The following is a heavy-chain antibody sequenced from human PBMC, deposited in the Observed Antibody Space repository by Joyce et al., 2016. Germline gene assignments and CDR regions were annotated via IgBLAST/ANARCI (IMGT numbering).Heavy chain of an antibody. V-gene: IGHV3-11*04. J-gene: IGHJ6*03. D-gene: IGHD3-16*01. CDR3: ARDRVQWSFGAVSNHFYMDV. CDR2: IGSSERHI. CDR1: GFASFTDYY. Sequence: QVQLVESGGGVAKPGGSLRLSCVASGFASFTDYYMSWIRQAPGKGLGWVAYIGSSERHIYYADSVKGRFTVARDNSKNSLFLHMYNLRVEDSAVYYCARDRVQWSFGAVSNHFYMDVWGKGTAVAVAS.